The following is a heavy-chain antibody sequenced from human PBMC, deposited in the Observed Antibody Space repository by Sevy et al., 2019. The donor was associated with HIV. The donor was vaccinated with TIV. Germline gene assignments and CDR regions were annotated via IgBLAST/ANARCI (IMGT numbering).Heavy chain of an antibody. CDR1: GGSISTDLCS. Sequence: SETLSLTCAVSGGSISTDLCSWNWIRQPPGKGLEWIGYIFHSGNTYYNPSIKSRVTISIDRSKNQFSLNLSSVTAADTAVYYCARSSSAYPYHFDYWGQGTLVTVSS. V-gene: IGHV4-30-2*01. CDR3: ARSSSAYPYHFDY. J-gene: IGHJ4*02. CDR2: IFHSGNT.